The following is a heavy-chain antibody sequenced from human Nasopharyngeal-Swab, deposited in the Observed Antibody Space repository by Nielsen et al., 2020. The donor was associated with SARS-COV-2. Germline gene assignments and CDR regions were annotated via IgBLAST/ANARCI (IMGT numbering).Heavy chain of an antibody. D-gene: IGHD6-19*01. J-gene: IGHJ3*02. V-gene: IGHV4-39*07. CDR1: GGSINSSSYY. CDR3: AISGWYYAFDI. Sequence: ETLSLTCTVSGGSINSSSYYWGWIRQPPGKGLEWIGSIYYSGSTYYNPSLESRVTISVDTSKNQFSLKLSSVTAADTAVYYCAISGWYYAFDIWGQGTMVTVSS. CDR2: IYYSGST.